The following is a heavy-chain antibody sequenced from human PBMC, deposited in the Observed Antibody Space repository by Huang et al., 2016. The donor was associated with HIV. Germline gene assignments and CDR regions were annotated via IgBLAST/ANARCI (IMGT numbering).Heavy chain of an antibody. CDR1: GLIFRNYA. Sequence: EVQLLESGGDLVPPGGSLRLSCAASGLIFRNYAMTWVRQAPGEGLEWVSTIRGNGEETFYADSVKGRFTISRDNSENRHHLRMDNLRAEDTAFYYCAKGGHLSPFDYWGQGTLVTVSP. J-gene: IGHJ4*02. V-gene: IGHV3-23*01. CDR3: AKGGHLSPFDY. CDR2: IRGNGEET.